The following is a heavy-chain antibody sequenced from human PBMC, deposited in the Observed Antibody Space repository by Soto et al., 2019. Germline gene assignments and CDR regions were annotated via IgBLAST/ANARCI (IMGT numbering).Heavy chain of an antibody. D-gene: IGHD3-10*01. Sequence: PSETLSLTCTVSGGSISSSSYYWGWIRQPPGKGLEWIGSIYYSGNTYYNPSLKSRVTISVDTAKNQFSLKLSSVTAADTAVYYCARQYYFGSGSYYNLPFDSWGQGTLVTVSS. CDR1: GGSISSSSYY. J-gene: IGHJ4*02. CDR2: IYYSGNT. V-gene: IGHV4-39*01. CDR3: ARQYYFGSGSYYNLPFDS.